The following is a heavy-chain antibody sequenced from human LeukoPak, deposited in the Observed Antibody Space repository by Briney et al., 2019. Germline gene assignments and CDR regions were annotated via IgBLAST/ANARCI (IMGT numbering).Heavy chain of an antibody. V-gene: IGHV4-59*08. D-gene: IGHD1-26*01. CDR2: IYYSGST. J-gene: IGHJ4*02. CDR3: ATLRSPIDC. Sequence: PSETLSLTCTVSGGSISSYYWSWIRQPPGKGLEWIGYIYYSGSTNYNPSLKSRVTISVDTSKNQFSLKLSSVTAADTAVYYCATLRSPIDCWGQGTLVTVSS. CDR1: GGSISSYY.